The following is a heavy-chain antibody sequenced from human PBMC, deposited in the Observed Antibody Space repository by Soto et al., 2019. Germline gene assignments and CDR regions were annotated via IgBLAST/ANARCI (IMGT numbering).Heavy chain of an antibody. V-gene: IGHV1-46*01. CDR3: ARDFGRPGYYDSSGYWDDY. J-gene: IGHJ4*02. CDR2: INPSGGST. CDR1: GYTFTSYY. D-gene: IGHD3-22*01. Sequence: ASVKVSCKASGYTFTSYYMHWVRQAPGQGLEWMGIINPSGGSTSYAQKFQGRVTMTRDTSTSTVYMELSSLRSEDTAVYYCARDFGRPGYYDSSGYWDDYWGQGTLVTVSS.